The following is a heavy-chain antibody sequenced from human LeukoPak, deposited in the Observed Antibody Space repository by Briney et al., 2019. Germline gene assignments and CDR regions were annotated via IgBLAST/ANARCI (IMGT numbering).Heavy chain of an antibody. CDR1: GYIFAGYN. J-gene: IGHJ4*02. CDR3: AREGSGYDYYYFDY. Sequence: ASVKVSCRTSGYIFAGYNMHWVRQAPGQGLEWMGRIDPHSGDTRISQKFQGRVTVTRDMSISTVYMELNGLTSDDTAIYYCAREGSGYDYYYFDYWGQGTLVTVSS. V-gene: IGHV1-2*02. D-gene: IGHD5-12*01. CDR2: IDPHSGDT.